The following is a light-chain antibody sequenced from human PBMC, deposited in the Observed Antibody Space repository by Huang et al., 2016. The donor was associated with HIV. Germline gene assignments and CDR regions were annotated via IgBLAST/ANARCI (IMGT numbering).Light chain of an antibody. CDR2: NSS. J-gene: IGKJ1*01. CDR1: QSVGNR. V-gene: IGKV3-15*01. CDR3: HQYNKWPPT. Sequence: EIVMTQSPATLSVSPGERATLSCRASQSVGNRLAWYQQKPGQSPRLLIYNSSPRATDIPPRFSGSGSGTEFTLTISSLQSEDFAVYYCHQYNKWPPTFGQGTKVEIK.